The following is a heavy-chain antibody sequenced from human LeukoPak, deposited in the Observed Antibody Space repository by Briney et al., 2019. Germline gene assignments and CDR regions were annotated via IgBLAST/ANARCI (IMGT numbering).Heavy chain of an antibody. V-gene: IGHV1-69*13. Sequence: SVKVSCKASGGTFSSYAISWVRQAPGQGLEWMGGIIPIFGTANYAQKFQGRVTITADESTSTAYMELSSLRSEDTAVYYCASGALDYYDSSGYRLNYWGQGALVTVSS. CDR3: ASGALDYYDSSGYRLNY. J-gene: IGHJ4*02. CDR2: IIPIFGTA. D-gene: IGHD3-22*01. CDR1: GGTFSSYA.